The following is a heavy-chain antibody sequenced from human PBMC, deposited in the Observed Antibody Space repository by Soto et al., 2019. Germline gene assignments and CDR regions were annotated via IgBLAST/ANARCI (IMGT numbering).Heavy chain of an antibody. CDR2: IQNDGSRT. V-gene: IGHV3-74*01. Sequence: EVQVVESGGGLVQPGGSLRLSCAASGFTFSYYWMHWVRQAPGTGLVWVSHIQNDGSRTTYADSVKGRFTISRDNAKNTLYLQMNSLRAEDTAVYYCARGDRGAFDLWGHGTMVTVSS. CDR1: GFTFSYYW. CDR3: ARGDRGAFDL. J-gene: IGHJ3*01. D-gene: IGHD3-10*01.